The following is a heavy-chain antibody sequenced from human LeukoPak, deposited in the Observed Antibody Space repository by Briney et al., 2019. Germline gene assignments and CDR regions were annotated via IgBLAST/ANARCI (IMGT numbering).Heavy chain of an antibody. J-gene: IGHJ5*02. CDR3: ARGSLGFCSGGSCSWFDP. V-gene: IGHV1-46*01. CDR1: GYTFTSYY. CDR2: INPSGGST. D-gene: IGHD2-15*01. Sequence: ASVTVSCKASGYTFTSYYMHWVRQAPGQGLEWMGIINPSGGSTSYAQKFQGRVTMTRDTSTSTVYMELNSLRSDDTAVYYCARGSLGFCSGGSCSWFDPWGQGTLVTVSS.